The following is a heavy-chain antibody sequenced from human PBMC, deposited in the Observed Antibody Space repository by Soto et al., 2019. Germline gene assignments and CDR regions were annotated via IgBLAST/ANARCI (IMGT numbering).Heavy chain of an antibody. CDR1: GFTFSNAW. D-gene: IGHD3-3*01. CDR2: IKSKSDGGTT. J-gene: IGHJ4*02. Sequence: SLRLSCAASGFTFSNAWMSWVRQAPGKGLEWVGRIKSKSDGGTTDYAAPVKGRVAISRDDSSNTLYLQMNSLKTEDTAVYYCTKEHAVFGVVIVPFDYWGQGTLVTVPQ. CDR3: TKEHAVFGVVIVPFDY. V-gene: IGHV3-15*01.